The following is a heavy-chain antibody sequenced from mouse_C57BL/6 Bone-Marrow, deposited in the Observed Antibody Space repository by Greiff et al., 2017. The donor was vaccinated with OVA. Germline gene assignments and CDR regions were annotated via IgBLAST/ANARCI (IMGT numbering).Heavy chain of an antibody. Sequence: QVQLQQPGAELVMPGASVKLSCKASGYTFTSYWMHWVKQRPGQGLEWIGEIDPSDSYTNYNQKFKGKSTLTVDKSSSTAYMQLSSLTSEDSAVYYCAADYYGKDYWGQGTTLTVSS. CDR3: AADYYGKDY. CDR2: IDPSDSYT. D-gene: IGHD2-1*01. V-gene: IGHV1-69*01. CDR1: GYTFTSYW. J-gene: IGHJ2*01.